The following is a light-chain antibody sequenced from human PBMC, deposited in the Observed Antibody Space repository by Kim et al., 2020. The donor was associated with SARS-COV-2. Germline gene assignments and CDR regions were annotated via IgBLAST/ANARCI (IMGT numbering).Light chain of an antibody. Sequence: VSPGQTVSITCSGDSLGTKYVCWYQQKPGPSPVLVIYQDNRPPSGIPERFSGSNSGDTATLTISGTQAMDEADYHCQAWDSFAAVFGGGTQLTVL. CDR1: SLGTKY. CDR3: QAWDSFAAV. J-gene: IGLJ3*02. CDR2: QDN. V-gene: IGLV3-1*01.